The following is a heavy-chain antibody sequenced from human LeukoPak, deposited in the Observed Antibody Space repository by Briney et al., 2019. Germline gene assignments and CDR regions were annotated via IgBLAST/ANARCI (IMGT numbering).Heavy chain of an antibody. CDR2: ISAYNGNT. Sequence: ASVKVSCKASGYTFTSYGISWVRQAPGQGLEWMGWISAYNGNTNYAQKLQGRVTMTTDTSTSTAYMELRSLRSDDTAVYYCARVVSGYDHTYYYYYYMDVWGKGTTVTISS. V-gene: IGHV1-18*01. D-gene: IGHD5-12*01. CDR1: GYTFTSYG. J-gene: IGHJ6*03. CDR3: ARVVSGYDHTYYYYYYMDV.